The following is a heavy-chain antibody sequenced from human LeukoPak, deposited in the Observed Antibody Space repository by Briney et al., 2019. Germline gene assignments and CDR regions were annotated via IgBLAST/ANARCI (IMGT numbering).Heavy chain of an antibody. Sequence: ASVKVSCKASGFSFTGYYMHWVRQAPGQGLEWMGWINPKNGGTNYAQKLQGRVTVTTDTSTSTAYMELRSLRSDDTAVYYCAREPPNYDILTGDAFDIWGQGTMVTVSS. J-gene: IGHJ3*02. CDR3: AREPPNYDILTGDAFDI. CDR1: GFSFTGYY. CDR2: INPKNGGT. V-gene: IGHV1-2*02. D-gene: IGHD3-9*01.